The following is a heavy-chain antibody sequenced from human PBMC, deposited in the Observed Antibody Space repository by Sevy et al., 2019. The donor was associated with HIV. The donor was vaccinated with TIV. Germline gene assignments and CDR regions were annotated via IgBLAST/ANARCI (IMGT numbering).Heavy chain of an antibody. Sequence: GGSLRLSCASSGFIFSSYDIHWVRQPTGKGLEWVSGIGTAGDTYYPGSVKGRFPISRDNARNSVYLQMNCLRAGDTAVYFCAGEVPGSLYCLDVWGQGTTVTVSS. J-gene: IGHJ6*02. CDR3: AGEVPGSLYCLDV. CDR2: IGTAGDT. V-gene: IGHV3-13*01. CDR1: GFIFSSYD. D-gene: IGHD3-10*01.